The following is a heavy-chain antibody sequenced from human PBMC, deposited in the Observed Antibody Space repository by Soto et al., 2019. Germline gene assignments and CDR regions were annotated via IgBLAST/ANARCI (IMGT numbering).Heavy chain of an antibody. CDR2: ISSSGSST. D-gene: IGHD6-6*01. Sequence: PGGSLRLSCAASGFTFSSYAMSWVRQAPGKGLEWVSAISSSGSSTYYADSVKGRFTISRDNSKNTLYLQMNSLRDEDTAVYYWARDGVFEYSSSSIDYWGQGTLVTVSS. J-gene: IGHJ4*02. CDR1: GFTFSSYA. V-gene: IGHV3-23*01. CDR3: ARDGVFEYSSSSIDY.